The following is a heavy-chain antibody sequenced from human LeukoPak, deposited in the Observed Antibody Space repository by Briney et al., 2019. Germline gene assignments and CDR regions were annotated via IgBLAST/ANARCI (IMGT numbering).Heavy chain of an antibody. V-gene: IGHV3-21*01. D-gene: IGHD3-22*01. CDR1: GFTFSSYT. Sequence: GGSLRLSCAASGFTFSSYTMNWIRQAPGKGLEWVSSISSSSTYIYYADSVDGRFTISKENAENSLFLEMNSMRAEDTAVYYCARDLGTTMITSLGYWGQGTLVTVSS. J-gene: IGHJ4*02. CDR2: ISSSSTYI. CDR3: ARDLGTTMITSLGY.